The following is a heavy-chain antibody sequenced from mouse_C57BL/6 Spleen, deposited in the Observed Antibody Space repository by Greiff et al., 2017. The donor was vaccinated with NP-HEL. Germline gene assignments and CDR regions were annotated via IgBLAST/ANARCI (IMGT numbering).Heavy chain of an antibody. CDR3: ARAADYDGSVAWFAY. Sequence: QVQLQQPGAELVKPGASVKLSCKASGYTFTSYWMHWVKQRPGQGLEWIGMIHPNSGSTNYNEKFKSKATLTVDKSSSTAYMQLSSLTSEDSAVYYCARAADYDGSVAWFAYWGQGTLVTVSA. D-gene: IGHD2-4*01. V-gene: IGHV1-64*01. CDR2: IHPNSGST. CDR1: GYTFTSYW. J-gene: IGHJ3*01.